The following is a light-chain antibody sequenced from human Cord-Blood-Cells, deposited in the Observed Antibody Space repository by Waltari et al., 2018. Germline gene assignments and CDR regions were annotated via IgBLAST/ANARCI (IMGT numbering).Light chain of an antibody. CDR1: SSDVGGYNY. CDR3: SSYTSSSTWV. Sequence: QSALTQPAPVSGSPGQSITLSCTGTSSDVGGYNYFPWYQQHPGKAPKLMIYDVSKRPSGVSKRFSGSKSGNTASLTISGLQAEDEADYYCSSYTSSSTWVFGGGTKLTVL. CDR2: DVS. V-gene: IGLV2-14*01. J-gene: IGLJ3*02.